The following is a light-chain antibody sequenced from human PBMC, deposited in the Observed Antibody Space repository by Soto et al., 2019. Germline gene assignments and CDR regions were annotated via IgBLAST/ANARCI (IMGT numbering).Light chain of an antibody. Sequence: EMVMTQSPATLSVSPGERATLSCRASRSVATNLAWYQQTPGQAPRLHIYGASTRATALPPRFSASGSGTEFTLTISSLQSEDSAVYYCQQYNSWPWTFGQGTKVEMK. V-gene: IGKV3-15*01. CDR3: QQYNSWPWT. CDR2: GAS. J-gene: IGKJ1*01. CDR1: RSVATN.